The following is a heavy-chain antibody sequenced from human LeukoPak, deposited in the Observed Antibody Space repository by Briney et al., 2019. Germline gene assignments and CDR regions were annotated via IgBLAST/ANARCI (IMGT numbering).Heavy chain of an antibody. CDR1: GSTFSSYG. Sequence: PGRSLRLSCAASGSTFSSYGMHWVRQAPGKGLEWVAVIWYDGSNKYYADSVKGRFTISRDNSRNTLYLQMNSLRAEDTAVYYCAKGPRITIFGVVTTNFDYWGQGTLVTASS. CDR2: IWYDGSNK. CDR3: AKGPRITIFGVVTTNFDY. J-gene: IGHJ4*02. D-gene: IGHD3-3*01. V-gene: IGHV3-33*06.